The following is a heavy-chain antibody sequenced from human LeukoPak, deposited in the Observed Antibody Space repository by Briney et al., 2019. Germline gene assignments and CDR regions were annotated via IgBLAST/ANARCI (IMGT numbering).Heavy chain of an antibody. CDR3: ARDGDPDTATGTGGDY. J-gene: IGHJ4*02. CDR1: GFTVSSNY. V-gene: IGHV3-66*01. Sequence: GGSLRLSCAASGFTVSSNYMSWVRQAPGKGLEWVSVIYSGGSTYYADSVKGRFTISRDNSKNTLYLQMNSLRAEDTAVYYCARDGDPDTATGTGGDYWGQGTLVTVSS. CDR2: IYSGGST. D-gene: IGHD5-18*01.